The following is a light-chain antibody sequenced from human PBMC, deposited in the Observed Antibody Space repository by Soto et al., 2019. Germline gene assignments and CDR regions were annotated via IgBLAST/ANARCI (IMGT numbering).Light chain of an antibody. CDR3: CSNAGGPDV. Sequence: QSALSQPRSVSGSPGQSVAISCTGTSSDVGGYKYVSWYQQYPGRVPKVIIYDVNQRPSGVPDRFSGSKSGNTASLTISDLQAEDEADYYCCSNAGGPDVFGSGTKVTVL. J-gene: IGLJ1*01. CDR2: DVN. V-gene: IGLV2-11*01. CDR1: SSDVGGYKY.